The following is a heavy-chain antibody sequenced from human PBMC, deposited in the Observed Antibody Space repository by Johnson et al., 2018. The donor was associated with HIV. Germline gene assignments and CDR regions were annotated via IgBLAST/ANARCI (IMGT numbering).Heavy chain of an antibody. CDR3: TADGRSGLGGYAESVDI. CDR2: IKSKPAGGTP. Sequence: VQLVESGGGLVKPGGSLRLSCAASGFTFSNAWMSWVRQAPGKGLEWVGRIKSKPAGGTPDYAAPVNGRFTISRAASKHTLYLQMNSLKTADTAVYYCTADGRSGLGGYAESVDIWCQGTMVTVSS. CDR1: GFTFSNAW. D-gene: IGHD3-16*01. J-gene: IGHJ3*02. V-gene: IGHV3-15*01.